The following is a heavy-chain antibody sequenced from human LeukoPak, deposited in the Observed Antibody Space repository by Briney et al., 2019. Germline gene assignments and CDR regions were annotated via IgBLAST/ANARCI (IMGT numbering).Heavy chain of an antibody. V-gene: IGHV3-23*01. CDR2: ISGSGGST. J-gene: IGHJ4*02. Sequence: GGSLRLSCAASGFTFSSYAMSWVRQAPGKGLEWVSAISGSGGSTYSADSVKGRFTISRDNSKNTLYLQMNSLRAEDTAVYYCAKEGYSSGGTCYRVFDYWGQGTLVTVSS. CDR1: GFTFSSYA. CDR3: AKEGYSSGGTCYRVFDY. D-gene: IGHD2-15*01.